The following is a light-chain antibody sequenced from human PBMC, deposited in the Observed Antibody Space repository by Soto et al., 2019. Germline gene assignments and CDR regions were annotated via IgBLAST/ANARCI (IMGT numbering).Light chain of an antibody. J-gene: IGLJ2*01. Sequence: QSVLTQSPSASASLVASVKLTCTLSSGHSSYAIAWHQQQPEKGPRYLMNLNSDGSHSKGDGIPDRFSGSSSGAERYLTISSLQSEDEAYYYCQTGGTGIVVFGGGTKLTVL. CDR2: LNSDGSH. CDR1: SGHSSYA. V-gene: IGLV4-69*01. CDR3: QTGGTGIVV.